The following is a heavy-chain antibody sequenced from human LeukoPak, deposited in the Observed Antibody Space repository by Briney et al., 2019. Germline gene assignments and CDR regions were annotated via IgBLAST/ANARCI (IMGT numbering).Heavy chain of an antibody. V-gene: IGHV3-21*01. CDR1: GFTFSSYS. CDR2: ISSRSSYI. CDR3: ARAPTLSSSMDV. D-gene: IGHD1-26*01. J-gene: IGHJ6*02. Sequence: PGGSLRLSCAASGFTFSSYSMNWVRQAPGKGLEWVSSISSRSSYIYYADSVKGRFTISRDNAKNSLYLQKNSLRAEDTAVYYCARAPTLSSSMDVWGQGTTVTVSS.